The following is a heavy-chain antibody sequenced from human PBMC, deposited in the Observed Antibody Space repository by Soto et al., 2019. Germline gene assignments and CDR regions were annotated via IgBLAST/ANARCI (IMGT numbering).Heavy chain of an antibody. V-gene: IGHV3-11*01. CDR1: GFTFSDYY. CDR2: ISSSGSTI. Sequence: PGGSLRLSCAASGFTFSDYYMSWIRQAPGKGLEWVSYISSSGSTIYYADSVKGRFTISRDNAKNSLYLQMNSLRAEDTAVYYSARDRSITMVTDAFDIWGQGTMVTVSS. J-gene: IGHJ3*02. D-gene: IGHD3-10*01. CDR3: ARDRSITMVTDAFDI.